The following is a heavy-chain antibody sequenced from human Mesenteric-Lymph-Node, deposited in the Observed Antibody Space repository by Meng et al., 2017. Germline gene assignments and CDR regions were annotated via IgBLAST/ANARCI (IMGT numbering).Heavy chain of an antibody. J-gene: IGHJ4*02. CDR3: ARGNTIVPAAMGDY. CDR2: INHSGST. CDR1: GGSFSGYY. D-gene: IGHD2-2*01. Sequence: QVQLQPWGAGLLKSSETLSLTYAVYGGSFSGYYWSWIRQPPGKGLEWIGEINHSGSTNYNPSLKSRVTISVDTSKNQFSLKLSSVTAADTAVYYCARGNTIVPAAMGDYWGQGTLVTVSS. V-gene: IGHV4-34*01.